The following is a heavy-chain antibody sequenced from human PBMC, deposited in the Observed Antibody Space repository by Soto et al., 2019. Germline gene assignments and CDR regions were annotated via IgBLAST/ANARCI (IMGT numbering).Heavy chain of an antibody. J-gene: IGHJ6*02. V-gene: IGHV1-18*01. CDR1: GYTFTSYG. Sequence: QVQLVQSGAEVKKPGASVKVSCKASGYTFTSYGISWVRQAPGQGLEWMGWISAYNGNTNYAQKLQGRVTMTTDTTPSTAYMELRSLRSDDTAVYYCARGGGKSVSANANYYYYGMDVWGQGTTVTVSS. D-gene: IGHD3-16*01. CDR3: ARGGGKSVSANANYYYYGMDV. CDR2: ISAYNGNT.